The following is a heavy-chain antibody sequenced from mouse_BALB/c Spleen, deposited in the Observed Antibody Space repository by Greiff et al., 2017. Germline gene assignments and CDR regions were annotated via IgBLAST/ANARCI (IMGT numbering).Heavy chain of an antibody. J-gene: IGHJ1*01. Sequence: EVKLVESGPSLVKPSQTLSLTCSVTGDSITSGYWNWIRKFPGNKLEYMGYISYSGSTYYNPSLKSRISITRDTSKNQYYLQLNSVTTEDTATYYCARAGVYYDYEGYFDVWGAGTTVTVSS. CDR2: ISYSGST. CDR1: GDSITSGY. V-gene: IGHV3-8*02. D-gene: IGHD2-4*01. CDR3: ARAGVYYDYEGYFDV.